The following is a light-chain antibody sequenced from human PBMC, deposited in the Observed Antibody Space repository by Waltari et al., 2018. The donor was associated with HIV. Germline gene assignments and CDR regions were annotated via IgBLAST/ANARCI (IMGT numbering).Light chain of an antibody. V-gene: IGKV3-20*01. CDR3: QQYGTSSFT. CDR1: QSFSASY. Sequence: EIVLTQSPGTLSLSPGERATLSCRASQSFSASYLAWYQQKPGQAPRLLIYGASSRATGIPDRFSGSGSGTDFTLTISRLEPEDFAVYYCQQYGTSSFTFGPGTKVHI. CDR2: GAS. J-gene: IGKJ3*01.